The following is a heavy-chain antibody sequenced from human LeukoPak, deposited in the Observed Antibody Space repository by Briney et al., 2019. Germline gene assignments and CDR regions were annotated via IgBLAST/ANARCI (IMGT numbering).Heavy chain of an antibody. V-gene: IGHV4-39*01. CDR1: GGSISSSSYF. CDR2: IYYSGST. D-gene: IGHD3-3*01. J-gene: IGHJ5*02. Sequence: SETLSLTCTVSGGSISSSSYFWGWIRQPPGKGLEWIGSIYYSGSTYYNPSLKSRVTISVDTSKNQFSLKLSSVTAADTAVYYCARHAGFLEWLLADNWFDPWGQGTLVTVSS. CDR3: ARHAGFLEWLLADNWFDP.